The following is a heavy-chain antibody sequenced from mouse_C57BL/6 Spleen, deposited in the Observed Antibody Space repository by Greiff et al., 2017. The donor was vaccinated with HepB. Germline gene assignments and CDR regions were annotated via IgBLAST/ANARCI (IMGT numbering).Heavy chain of an antibody. V-gene: IGHV15-2*01. Sequence: QVQLQQSGSELRSPGSSVKLSCKDFDSEVFPIAYMSWVRQKPGHGFEWIGGILPSIGSTIYGEKFEDKATLDADTLSNTAYLELNSLTSEDSAIYYCARRGSSYWYFDVWGTGTTVTVSS. CDR1: DSEVFPIAY. J-gene: IGHJ1*03. CDR2: ILPSIGST. CDR3: ARRGSSYWYFDV. D-gene: IGHD1-1*01.